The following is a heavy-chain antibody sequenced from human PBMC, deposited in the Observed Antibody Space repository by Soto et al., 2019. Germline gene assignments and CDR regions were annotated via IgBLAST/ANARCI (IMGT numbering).Heavy chain of an antibody. Sequence: EVQLVESGGGLVQPGRSLRLSCAASGFTFDDYAMHWVRQAPGKGLEWVSGISWEGGSIGYADSVKGRFTISRDNAKNSLYLQMSSLRAEDTALYYCAKDPDEDLGYDFDYFNYWGQGTLVTVSS. D-gene: IGHD5-12*01. V-gene: IGHV3-9*01. CDR1: GFTFDDYA. CDR2: ISWEGGSI. CDR3: AKDPDEDLGYDFDYFNY. J-gene: IGHJ4*02.